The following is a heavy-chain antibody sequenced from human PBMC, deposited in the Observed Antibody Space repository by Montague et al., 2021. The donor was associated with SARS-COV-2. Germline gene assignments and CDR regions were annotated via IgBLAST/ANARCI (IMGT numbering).Heavy chain of an antibody. J-gene: IGHJ4*02. D-gene: IGHD6-13*01. CDR1: GFTFSNYG. CDR2: ISSSAGTK. CDR3: ASTAGYSSGWYY. V-gene: IGHV3-48*03. Sequence: SLRLSCAASGFTFSNYGMNWVRQAPGKGLEWVSYISSSAGTKYYSDSVKGRFTISRDNAKNSLFLQLNSLRAEDTAIYYCASTAGYSSGWYYWGQGILVTVSS.